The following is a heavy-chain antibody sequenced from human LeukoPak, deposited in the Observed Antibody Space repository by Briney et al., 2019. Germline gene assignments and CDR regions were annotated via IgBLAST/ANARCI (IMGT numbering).Heavy chain of an antibody. J-gene: IGHJ1*01. D-gene: IGHD2-21*02. V-gene: IGHV3-21*01. Sequence: GGSLRLSYAASGFTFSSYTMNWVRQAPGKGLEYVSSISSSSSHIYYADSVKGRFTISRDNTKSSLYLQMNGLRAEDMAVYYCARGYCGGDCYGDWGQGTLVTVSS. CDR3: ARGYCGGDCYGD. CDR2: ISSSSSHI. CDR1: GFTFSSYT.